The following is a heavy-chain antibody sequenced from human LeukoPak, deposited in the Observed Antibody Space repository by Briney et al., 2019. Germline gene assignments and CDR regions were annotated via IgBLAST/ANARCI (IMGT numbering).Heavy chain of an antibody. Sequence: SVKVSCKASGGTFSSYAISWVRQAPGQGLEWMGGIIPIFGTANYAQKFQGRVTITTDESTSTAYMELSSLRSEDTAVYYCAKDRRRIVVVPAAYVDYWGQGTLVTVSS. CDR1: GGTFSSYA. V-gene: IGHV1-69*05. CDR3: AKDRRRIVVVPAAYVDY. CDR2: IIPIFGTA. J-gene: IGHJ4*02. D-gene: IGHD2-2*01.